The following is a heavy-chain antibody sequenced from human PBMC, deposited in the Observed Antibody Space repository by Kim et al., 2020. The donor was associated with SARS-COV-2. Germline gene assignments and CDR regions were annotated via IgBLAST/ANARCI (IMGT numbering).Heavy chain of an antibody. J-gene: IGHJ5*02. Sequence: SETLSLTCAVYGGSFSGYYWSWIRQPPGKGLEWIGEINHSGSTNYNPSLKSRVTISVDTSKNQFSLKLSSVTAADTAVYYCATIAPRLHYYDSSRIPPWG. D-gene: IGHD3-22*01. CDR3: ATIAPRLHYYDSSRIPP. CDR1: GGSFSGYY. V-gene: IGHV4-34*01. CDR2: INHSGST.